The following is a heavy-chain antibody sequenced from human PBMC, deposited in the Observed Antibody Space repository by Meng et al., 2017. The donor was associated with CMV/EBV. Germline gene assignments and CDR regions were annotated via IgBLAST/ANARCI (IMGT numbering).Heavy chain of an antibody. Sequence: GESLKISCAASGFTFSSYGMHWVRQAPGKGLEWVAVIWYDGSNKYYADSVKGRFTISRDNSKNTLYLQMNSLRAEDTAVYYCAKVSSAYDFWSGLFGMDVWGQGTTVTVS. V-gene: IGHV3-33*06. CDR3: AKVSSAYDFWSGLFGMDV. J-gene: IGHJ6*02. CDR2: IWYDGSNK. CDR1: GFTFSSYG. D-gene: IGHD3-3*01.